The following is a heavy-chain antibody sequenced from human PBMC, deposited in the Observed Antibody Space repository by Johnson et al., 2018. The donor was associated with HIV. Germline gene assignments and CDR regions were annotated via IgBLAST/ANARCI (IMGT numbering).Heavy chain of an antibody. J-gene: IGHJ3*02. V-gene: IGHV3-7*01. Sequence: VQLVESGGGLVQPGGSLRLSCAASGFTFSSYWMSWVRQAPGKGLEWVANIKQDGSEKYYVDSVKGRFTISRDNAKNSLYLQMNSLRAEDTAVYYCARLSGYEPDNDAFDIWGQGTMVTVSS. CDR1: GFTFSSYW. CDR2: IKQDGSEK. D-gene: IGHD5-12*01. CDR3: ARLSGYEPDNDAFDI.